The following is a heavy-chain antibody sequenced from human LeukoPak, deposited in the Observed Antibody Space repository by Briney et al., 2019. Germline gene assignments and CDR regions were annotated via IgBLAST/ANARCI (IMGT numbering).Heavy chain of an antibody. V-gene: IGHV3-7*01. CDR1: GFTLSNHW. Sequence: GGSRRLSCAASGFTLSNHWMSWVRQAPGKGLEWVANIKQDGSDKYYLDSVKGRFTIPRDNANNSLSLQMNSLRDEDTAVYYRARWGAGSCYDYWGQGTLVTVSS. D-gene: IGHD2-15*01. J-gene: IGHJ4*02. CDR2: IKQDGSDK. CDR3: ARWGAGSCYDY.